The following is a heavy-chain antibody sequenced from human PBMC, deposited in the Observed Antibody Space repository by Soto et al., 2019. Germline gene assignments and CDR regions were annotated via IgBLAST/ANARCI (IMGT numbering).Heavy chain of an antibody. Sequence: GGSLRLSCAASGFIFSGHTMSWVRQAPGTGLEWVSSIDQTGAYTNYAESVKGRFTISRDNSRNTLDLQMNSLRAADTALYYCVSGIFDHCDHWGQGTPVTVSS. J-gene: IGHJ4*02. D-gene: IGHD3-3*01. V-gene: IGHV3-23*05. CDR3: VSGIFDHCDH. CDR2: IDQTGAYT. CDR1: GFIFSGHT.